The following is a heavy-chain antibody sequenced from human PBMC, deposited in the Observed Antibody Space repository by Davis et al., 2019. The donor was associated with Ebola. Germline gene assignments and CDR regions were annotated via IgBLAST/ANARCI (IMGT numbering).Heavy chain of an antibody. CDR3: AREGYCSGGSCYHFDY. CDR2: INPNSGGT. V-gene: IGHV1-2*06. J-gene: IGHJ4*02. D-gene: IGHD2-15*01. CDR1: GYTFTGHY. Sequence: ASVKVSCKASGYTFTGHYMHWVRQAPGQGLEWMGRINPNSGGTNYAQKFKGRVTMTRDTSISTAYMELSRLRSDDTAVYYCAREGYCSGGSCYHFDYWGQGTLVTVSS.